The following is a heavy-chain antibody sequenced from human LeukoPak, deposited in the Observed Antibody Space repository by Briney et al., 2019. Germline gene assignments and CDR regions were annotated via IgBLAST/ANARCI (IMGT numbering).Heavy chain of an antibody. Sequence: TETLSLTCTVSGGSIRSYFWGWVRQPAGKGLEWIGRIYTTGATFYNPSLKTRLTMSIDTSKNQFSLRLTSVVAADTAVYYCARQGYTASYYFLDYWSQGTLVTVSS. J-gene: IGHJ4*02. CDR1: GGSIRSYF. CDR2: IYTTGAT. D-gene: IGHD1-26*01. V-gene: IGHV4-4*07. CDR3: ARQGYTASYYFLDY.